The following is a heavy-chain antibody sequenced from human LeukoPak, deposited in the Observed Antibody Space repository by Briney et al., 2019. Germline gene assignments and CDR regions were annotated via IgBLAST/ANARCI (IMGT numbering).Heavy chain of an antibody. CDR1: GYTFTSYD. V-gene: IGHV1-8*01. J-gene: IGHJ4*02. CDR2: MNPNSGNT. Sequence: ASVKVSCKASGYTFTSYDINWVRQATGQGLEWMGWMNPNSGNTGYAQKFQGRVTMTRNTSISTAYMELSSLRSEDTAVYYCYSRGYSYTYYFDYWGQGTLVTVSS. D-gene: IGHD3-22*01. CDR3: YSRGYSYTYYFDY.